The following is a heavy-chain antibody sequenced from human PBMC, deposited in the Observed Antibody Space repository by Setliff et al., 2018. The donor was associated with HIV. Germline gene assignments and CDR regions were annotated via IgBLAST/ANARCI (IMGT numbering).Heavy chain of an antibody. CDR1: GYTFTSYG. CDR3: ARDDKLSGSYMWHYYYYMDV. J-gene: IGHJ6*03. CDR2: ISAYNGNT. D-gene: IGHD1-26*01. V-gene: IGHV1-18*01. Sequence: GASVKVSCKASGYTFTSYGISWVRQAPGQGLEWMGWISAYNGNTNYAQKLQGRVTMTTDTLTSTAYMELRNLRSDDTAVYYCARDDKLSGSYMWHYYYYMDVWGKGTTVTVSS.